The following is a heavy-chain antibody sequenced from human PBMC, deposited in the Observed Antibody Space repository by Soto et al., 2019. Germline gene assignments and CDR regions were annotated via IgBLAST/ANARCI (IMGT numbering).Heavy chain of an antibody. J-gene: IGHJ4*02. CDR1: GYTFASYF. D-gene: IGHD3-10*01. CDR3: ARNRGDYDL. CDR2: INPRSGSI. Sequence: QVQLVQSGAELRKPGASVKISCKATGYTFASYFIHWVRQAAGQGLECMGIINPRSGSINYSQKFQGRITMPTDRSTTPVYMELTGPRSEETPLYFCARNRGDYDLWGQGNRVTVSS. V-gene: IGHV1-46*01.